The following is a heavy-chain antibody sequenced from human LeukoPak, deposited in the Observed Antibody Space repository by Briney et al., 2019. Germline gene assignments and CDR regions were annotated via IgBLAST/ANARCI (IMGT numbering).Heavy chain of an antibody. D-gene: IGHD2-15*01. CDR2: IYYSGST. CDR3: AGSRTLYCSGGSCYSAAFDI. CDR1: GGSISTYY. Sequence: SETLSLTCTVSGGSISTYYWSWIRRPPGKGLEWLGYIYYSGSTNYNPSLKSRVTISVDTSKNQFSLKLSSVTAADTAVYYCAGSRTLYCSGGSCYSAAFDIWGQGTMVTVSS. J-gene: IGHJ3*02. V-gene: IGHV4-59*01.